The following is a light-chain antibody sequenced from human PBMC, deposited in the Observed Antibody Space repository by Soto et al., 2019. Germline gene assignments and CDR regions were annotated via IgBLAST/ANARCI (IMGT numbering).Light chain of an antibody. CDR2: GAS. V-gene: IGKV3-20*01. CDR3: QQYGSLIT. CDR1: QSVSSSY. Sequence: EIVLTQSPGTLSLSPGERATLSCRASQSVSSSYLAWYQQKPGQAPRLLIYGASSRATGIPDRFSGSGSGTDFTLTISRLEPEEFAVYYCQQYGSLITFGPGTKVDIK. J-gene: IGKJ3*01.